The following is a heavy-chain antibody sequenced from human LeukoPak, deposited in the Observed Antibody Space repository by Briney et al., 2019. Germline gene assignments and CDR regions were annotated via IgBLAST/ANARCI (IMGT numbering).Heavy chain of an antibody. Sequence: GASVKVSCKASGGTFSSYAISWVRQAPGQGLEWMGGIIPILGTANCAQKCQGRVTTTTDEYPRTAYMELSSLRSEDTAVYYCARLMYYYDSSGYQARHGYYYYMDVWGKGTTVTVSS. CDR3: ARLMYYYDSSGYQARHGYYYYMDV. CDR2: IIPILGTA. V-gene: IGHV1-69*05. CDR1: GGTFSSYA. J-gene: IGHJ6*03. D-gene: IGHD3-22*01.